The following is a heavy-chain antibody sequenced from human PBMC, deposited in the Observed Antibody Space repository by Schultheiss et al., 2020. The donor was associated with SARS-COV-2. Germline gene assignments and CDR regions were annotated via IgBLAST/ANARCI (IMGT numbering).Heavy chain of an antibody. CDR3: AGSYSSGWYEMVNPRSTNMDY. J-gene: IGHJ4*02. Sequence: SQTLSLTCTVSGGSISSYYWSWIRQPPGKGLEWIGEINHSGSTNYNPSLKSRVTISVDKSKNQFSLKLSSVTAADTAVYYCAGSYSSGWYEMVNPRSTNMDYWGQGTLVTVSS. V-gene: IGHV4-34*01. CDR2: INHSGST. D-gene: IGHD6-19*01. CDR1: GGSISSYY.